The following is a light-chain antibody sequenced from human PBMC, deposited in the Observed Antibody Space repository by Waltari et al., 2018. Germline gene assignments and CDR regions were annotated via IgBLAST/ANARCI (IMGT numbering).Light chain of an antibody. CDR2: AAS. J-gene: IGKJ4*01. Sequence: QLTQSPSSLSASVGDRVPITCRASQGISSFLAWYQQKAGKAPKLLIYAASTLQSGVPSRFSGSGSGTDFTLTISSLQPEDFATYYCQQLNSYPPTFGGGTKLEIK. V-gene: IGKV1-9*01. CDR1: QGISSF. CDR3: QQLNSYPPT.